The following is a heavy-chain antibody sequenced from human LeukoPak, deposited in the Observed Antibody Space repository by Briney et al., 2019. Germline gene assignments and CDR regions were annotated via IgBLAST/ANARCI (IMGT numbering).Heavy chain of an antibody. V-gene: IGHV1-18*01. CDR2: ISAYNGNT. D-gene: IGHD3-22*01. Sequence: ASVKVSCKASGYTFTSYGISWVRQAPGQGLEWMGWISAYNGNTSYAQKLQGRVTMTTDTSTSTAYMELRSLRSDDTAVYYCARGGGYYYDSSGYYPDYWGQGTLVTVSS. CDR3: ARGGGYYYDSSGYYPDY. J-gene: IGHJ4*02. CDR1: GYTFTSYG.